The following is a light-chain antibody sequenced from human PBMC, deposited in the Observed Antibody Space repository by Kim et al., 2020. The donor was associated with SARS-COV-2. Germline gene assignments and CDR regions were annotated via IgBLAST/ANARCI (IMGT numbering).Light chain of an antibody. CDR2: AVS. J-gene: IGLJ2*01. CDR1: SIDVGDYDY. CDR3: SSYTSSSSVV. Sequence: GQTITITCAGTSIDVGDYDYVYWCQQHPGTAPKLSIYAVSKRPSAVSNRFSGSKSGNAASLTISGLQAEDEADYFCSSYTSSSSVVFGGGTQLTVL. V-gene: IGLV2-14*04.